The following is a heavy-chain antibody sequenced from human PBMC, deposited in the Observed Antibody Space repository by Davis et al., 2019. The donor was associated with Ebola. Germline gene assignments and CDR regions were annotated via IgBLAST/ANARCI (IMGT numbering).Heavy chain of an antibody. J-gene: IGHJ4*02. CDR2: LSGSGRTT. Sequence: GESLKISCAASGFTFGSSAMSWVRQAPGKGLEWVSSLSGSGRTTYYADSVKGRFTISRDNSKNTLYLQMNSLRAEDTAVYYCARGMNGWGQGTLVTVSS. V-gene: IGHV3-23*01. D-gene: IGHD2-8*01. CDR1: GFTFGSSA. CDR3: ARGMNG.